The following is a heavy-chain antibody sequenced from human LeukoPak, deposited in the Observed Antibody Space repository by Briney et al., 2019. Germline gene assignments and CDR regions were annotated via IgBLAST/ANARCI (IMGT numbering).Heavy chain of an antibody. D-gene: IGHD2/OR15-2a*01. CDR3: ARWGVHGTTTYCFDY. J-gene: IGHJ4*02. V-gene: IGHV1-18*04. CDR2: ISGGNGNT. CDR1: GYSFTNYG. Sequence: GASVKVSCKTSGYSFTNYGISWMRQAPGQGPEWMGWISGGNGNTNYAQKFQARFTMTTNTSTGVAYMELRSLRSDDTAVYYCARWGVHGTTTYCFDYWGQGSLVTVSS.